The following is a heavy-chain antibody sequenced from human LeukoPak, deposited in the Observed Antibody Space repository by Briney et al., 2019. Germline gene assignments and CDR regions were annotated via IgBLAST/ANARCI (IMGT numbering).Heavy chain of an antibody. J-gene: IGHJ4*02. CDR1: GFTFSSYA. V-gene: IGHV3-23*01. CDR3: AKSPSYYYDSSGYYDY. CDR2: ISGSGGST. Sequence: PGGSLRLSCAASGFTFSSYAISWVRQAPGKGLEWVSAISGSGGSTYYADSVKGRFTISRDNSKNTLYLQMNSLRAEDTAVYYCAKSPSYYYDSSGYYDYWGQGTLVTVSS. D-gene: IGHD3-22*01.